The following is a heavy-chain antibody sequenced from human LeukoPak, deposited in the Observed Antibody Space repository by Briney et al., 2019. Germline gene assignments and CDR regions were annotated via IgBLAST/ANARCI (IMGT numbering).Heavy chain of an antibody. CDR2: ISGSGGST. CDR1: GFTFSSYA. D-gene: IGHD3-22*01. CDR3: AKRGYDSSGHYGYFDY. J-gene: IGHJ4*02. V-gene: IGHV3-23*01. Sequence: PGGSLRLSCAASGFTFSSYAMSWVRQAPGKGLEWVSVISGSGGSTYYADSVQGRFTISRDNSNNTLYLQMNSLRADDTAVYYCAKRGYDSSGHYGYFDYWAQGTLVTVSS.